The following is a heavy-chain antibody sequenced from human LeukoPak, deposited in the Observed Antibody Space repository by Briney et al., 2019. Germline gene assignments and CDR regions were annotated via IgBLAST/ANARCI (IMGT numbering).Heavy chain of an antibody. CDR3: AKDRVAVAGIARGGGDY. D-gene: IGHD6-19*01. CDR1: GFTFSSYW. V-gene: IGHV3-7*03. J-gene: IGHJ4*02. CDR2: IKQDGSEK. Sequence: PGGSLRLSCAASGFTFSSYWMSWVRQAPGKGLEWVANIKQDGSEKYYVDSVKGRFTISRDNAKNSLYLQMNSLRAEDTAVYYCAKDRVAVAGIARGGGDYWGQGTLVTVSS.